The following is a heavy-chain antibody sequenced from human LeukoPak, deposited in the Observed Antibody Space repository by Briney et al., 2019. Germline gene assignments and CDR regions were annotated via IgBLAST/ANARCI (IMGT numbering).Heavy chain of an antibody. Sequence: GGSLRLSCASSEFTFSIHPMHWVRQAPGKGLESVSAISGDGSSTYYANSVKGRFTISRDNSKNTLYLQMGSLRAEDMAVYYCVREGDAGSYDYWGQGTLVTVSS. CDR1: EFTFSIHP. D-gene: IGHD3-10*01. CDR2: ISGDGSST. V-gene: IGHV3-64*01. J-gene: IGHJ4*02. CDR3: VREGDAGSYDY.